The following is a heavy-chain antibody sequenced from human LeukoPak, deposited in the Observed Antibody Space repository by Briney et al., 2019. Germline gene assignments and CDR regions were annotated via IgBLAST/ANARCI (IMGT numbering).Heavy chain of an antibody. CDR3: ARRSTYGDYFDY. D-gene: IGHD4-17*01. CDR1: GSTFTGYY. V-gene: IGHV1-2*02. Sequence: ASVKVSCKASGSTFTGYYMHWVRQAPGQGLGWMGWINPNSGGTNYAQKFQGRVTMTRDTSISTAYMELSRLRSDDTAVYYCARRSTYGDYFDYWGQGTLVTVSA. J-gene: IGHJ4*02. CDR2: INPNSGGT.